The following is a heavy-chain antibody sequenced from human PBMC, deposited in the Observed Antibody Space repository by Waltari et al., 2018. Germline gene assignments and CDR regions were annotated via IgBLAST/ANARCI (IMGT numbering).Heavy chain of an antibody. CDR1: GYSISSGYY. D-gene: IGHD1-20*01. CDR2: VYHSGST. V-gene: IGHV4-38-2*01. Sequence: QVQLQESGPGLVKPPETLSLTCVVSGYSISSGYYWGWIRQPPGKGLEWIGSVYHSGSTYYNPSLKSRVTISVDTSKNQFSLKLSSVIAADTAVYYCARSGYTWNDHFDYWGQGTLVTVSS. J-gene: IGHJ4*02. CDR3: ARSGYTWNDHFDY.